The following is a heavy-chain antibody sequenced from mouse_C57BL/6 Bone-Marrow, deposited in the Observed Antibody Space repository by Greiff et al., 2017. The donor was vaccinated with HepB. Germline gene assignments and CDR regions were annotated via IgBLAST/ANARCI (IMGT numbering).Heavy chain of an antibody. Sequence: VQLQQPGAELVMPGASVKLSCKASGYTFTSYWMHWVKQRPGQGLEWIGEIDPSDSYTNYNQKFKGKSTLTVDKSSSTAYMQLSSLTSEDSAVYYCARRVGYYMDYWGQGTSVTVSS. CDR1: GYTFTSYW. CDR2: IDPSDSYT. D-gene: IGHD2-3*01. J-gene: IGHJ4*01. V-gene: IGHV1-69*01. CDR3: ARRVGYYMDY.